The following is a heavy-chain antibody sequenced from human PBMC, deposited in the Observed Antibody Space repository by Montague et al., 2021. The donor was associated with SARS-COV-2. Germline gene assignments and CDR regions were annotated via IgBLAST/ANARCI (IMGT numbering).Heavy chain of an antibody. CDR2: IYYRGSS. Sequence: SETLSLTCTVSGGSISSSSYYWAWIRQSPGKGLEWIVSIYYRGSSYYNPSLKSRVFISVDTSKNQLSLTLTSVTAADTAVYYCATQEDPSGWIPGPFDFWGQGTLLTVSS. J-gene: IGHJ4*02. CDR1: GGSISSSSYY. D-gene: IGHD6-19*01. CDR3: ATQEDPSGWIPGPFDF. V-gene: IGHV4-39*01.